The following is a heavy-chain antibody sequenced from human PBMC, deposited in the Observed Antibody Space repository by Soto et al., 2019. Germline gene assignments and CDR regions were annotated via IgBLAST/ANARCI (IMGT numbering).Heavy chain of an antibody. CDR3: ARLYGGRVDY. Sequence: GEPLKVSNKGVGYRFISFWIGWVRQMPGKGLEWMGIIYPGDSDTRYSPSFQGQVTISADKSASTAYLQWSSLKASDTAMYYCARLYGGRVDYWGQGTLVTVSS. J-gene: IGHJ4*02. CDR1: GYRFISFW. CDR2: IYPGDSDT. D-gene: IGHD3-16*01. V-gene: IGHV5-51*01.